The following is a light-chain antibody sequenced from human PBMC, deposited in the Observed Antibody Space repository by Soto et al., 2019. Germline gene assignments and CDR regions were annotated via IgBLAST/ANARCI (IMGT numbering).Light chain of an antibody. CDR3: QQSYSTPRT. CDR2: AAS. Sequence: DIQMTQSPSSLSASVGDRVTITCRASQTINSYLNWYQHKPGKAPKLLIYAASSLQGGVPSRFSGSGSGTDFTLTISTLQPEDFATYYFQQSYSTPRTFGQGTKVEVK. V-gene: IGKV1-39*01. CDR1: QTINSY. J-gene: IGKJ1*01.